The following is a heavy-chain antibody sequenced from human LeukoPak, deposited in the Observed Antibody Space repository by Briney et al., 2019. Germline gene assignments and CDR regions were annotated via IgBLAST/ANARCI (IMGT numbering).Heavy chain of an antibody. D-gene: IGHD6-19*01. Sequence: GESLKISCKGSGXSFTSYWIGWVRQMPGKGLEWLGIINPGDSDTRYSPSFQGRVTISADKSISTANLQWSSLKASDTAMYYCARRIGSGWYDYWGQGTLVTVSS. V-gene: IGHV5-51*01. CDR2: INPGDSDT. CDR1: GXSFTSYW. CDR3: ARRIGSGWYDY. J-gene: IGHJ4*02.